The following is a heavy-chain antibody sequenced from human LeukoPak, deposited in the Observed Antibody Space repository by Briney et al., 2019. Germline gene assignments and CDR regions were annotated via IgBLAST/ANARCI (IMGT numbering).Heavy chain of an antibody. Sequence: PGGSLRLSCSASGFAFSNYVMHWVRQAPGKGLEYVSGINSDGGDTQYTASVKGRFTVSRDNSENTLYLQMSSLRPEDTAVYYCAVQSFDYWGQGTLVTVSS. V-gene: IGHV3-64D*06. CDR2: INSDGGDT. CDR3: AVQSFDY. J-gene: IGHJ4*02. CDR1: GFAFSNYV.